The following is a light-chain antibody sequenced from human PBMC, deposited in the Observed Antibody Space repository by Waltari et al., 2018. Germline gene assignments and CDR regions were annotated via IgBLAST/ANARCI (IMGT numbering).Light chain of an antibody. V-gene: IGLV2-18*02. Sequence: QSALTQPPSVSGSPGQPVTISCTGTSSDVGRYNRVSWYQQPPGTAPKLMIYEVNNRPSRVPDRFSGSRSGNTASLTISGLQAEDEGDYYCASYTGGTTILFGGGTRLTVL. CDR2: EVN. CDR3: ASYTGGTTIL. CDR1: SSDVGRYNR. J-gene: IGLJ2*01.